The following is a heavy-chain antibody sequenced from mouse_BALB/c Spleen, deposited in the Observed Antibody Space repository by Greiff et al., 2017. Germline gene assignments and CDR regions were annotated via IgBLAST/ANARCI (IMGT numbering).Heavy chain of an antibody. V-gene: IGHV1S56*01. Sequence: VQLQQSGPELVKPGASVRISCKASGYTFTSYYIHWVKQRPGQGLEWIGWIYPGNVNTKYNEKFKGKATLTADKSSSTAYMQLSSLTSEDSAVYFCASGAISYYFDYWGQGTTLTVSS. CDR1: GYTFTSYY. CDR3: ASGAISYYFDY. CDR2: IYPGNVNT. J-gene: IGHJ2*01.